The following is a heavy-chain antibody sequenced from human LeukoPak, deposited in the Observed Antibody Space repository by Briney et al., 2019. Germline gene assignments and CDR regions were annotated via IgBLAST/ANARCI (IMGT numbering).Heavy chain of an antibody. Sequence: SETLSLTCTVSGGSISSGAYYWSWIRQPAGKGLEWIGRIYTRGSTNYNPSLKSRVTISVDTSKNQFSLRLTSVTAADTAIYYCAAMTTVTMYSYFFDSWGQGTLLTVSS. D-gene: IGHD4-17*01. V-gene: IGHV4-61*02. CDR1: GGSISSGAYY. CDR2: IYTRGST. J-gene: IGHJ4*02. CDR3: AAMTTVTMYSYFFDS.